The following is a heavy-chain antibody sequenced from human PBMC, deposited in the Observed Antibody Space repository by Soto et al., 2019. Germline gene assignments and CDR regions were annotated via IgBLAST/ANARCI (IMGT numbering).Heavy chain of an antibody. J-gene: IGHJ4*02. Sequence: QVQLVESGGGVVQPGRSLRLSCAASGFTFSSYGMHWVRQAPGKGLEWVAVIWYDGSNKNYADSVKGRFTISRDNSENTLYLQMNSLRAEDTAVYYCARDRYSSGWYDLDYWGQGTLVTVSS. CDR1: GFTFSSYG. CDR3: ARDRYSSGWYDLDY. V-gene: IGHV3-33*01. D-gene: IGHD6-19*01. CDR2: IWYDGSNK.